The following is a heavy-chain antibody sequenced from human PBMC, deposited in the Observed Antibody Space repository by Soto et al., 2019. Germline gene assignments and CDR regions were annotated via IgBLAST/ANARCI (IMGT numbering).Heavy chain of an antibody. CDR3: ARDPNDSSAYYHHYYYGMDV. J-gene: IGHJ6*02. D-gene: IGHD3-22*01. CDR1: GYTFTSYG. Sequence: GASVKVSCKASGYTFTSYGIHWVRQAPGQRLEWTGWINAGNGNTKYPEKFHGRVTITRDTSASTAYLELSSLRSEDTAVYYCARDPNDSSAYYHHYYYGMDVWGQGTTVTVSS. CDR2: INAGNGNT. V-gene: IGHV1-3*01.